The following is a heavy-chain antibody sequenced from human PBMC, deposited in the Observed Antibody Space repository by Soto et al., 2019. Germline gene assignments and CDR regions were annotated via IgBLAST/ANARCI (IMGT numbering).Heavy chain of an antibody. V-gene: IGHV3-15*01. CDR3: KWDLEASDP. Sequence: GGSLRLSCAASGFTFSNAWMSWVRQAPGKGLEWVGRIRSKTDGGTTDYAAPVKGRFTISRDDSKDTLYLQMNSLKTEDTAVYYCKWDLEASDPWGQGTLVTVSS. CDR1: GFTFSNAW. CDR2: IRSKTDGGTT. J-gene: IGHJ5*02. D-gene: IGHD1-26*01.